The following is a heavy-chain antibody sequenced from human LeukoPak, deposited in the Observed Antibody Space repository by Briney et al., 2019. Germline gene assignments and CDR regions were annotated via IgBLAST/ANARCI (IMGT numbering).Heavy chain of an antibody. CDR3: AREPDWGYYGMDV. V-gene: IGHV4-30-4*01. CDR1: GGSISSGDYY. D-gene: IGHD7-27*01. J-gene: IGHJ6*02. CDR2: IYYSGST. Sequence: SQTLSLTCTVPGGSISSGDYYWSWIRQPPGKGLEWIGYIYYSGSTYYNPSLKSRVTISVDTSKNQFSLKLSSVTAADTAVYYCAREPDWGYYGMDVWGQGTTVTVSS.